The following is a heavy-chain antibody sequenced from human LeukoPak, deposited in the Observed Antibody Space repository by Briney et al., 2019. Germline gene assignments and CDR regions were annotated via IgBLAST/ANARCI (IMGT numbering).Heavy chain of an antibody. CDR2: IYYGGST. D-gene: IGHD6-25*01. CDR3: ARQGGGFWYFDL. Sequence: SETLSLTCTVSGGSISSYYWSWIRQPPGKGLERIGYIYYGGSTNYNPSLKSRVTISVDTSKNQFSLKLSSVTAADTAVYYCARQGGGFWYFDLWGRGTLVTVSS. V-gene: IGHV4-59*08. J-gene: IGHJ2*01. CDR1: GGSISSYY.